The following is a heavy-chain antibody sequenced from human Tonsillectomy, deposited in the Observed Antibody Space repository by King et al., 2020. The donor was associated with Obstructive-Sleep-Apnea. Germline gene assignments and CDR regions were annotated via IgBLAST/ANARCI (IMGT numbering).Heavy chain of an antibody. CDR2: ISGSGGST. V-gene: IGHV3-23*04. CDR1: GFTFSSYA. D-gene: IGHD3-10*01. J-gene: IGHJ3*02. CDR3: AKDKWFGELLSNDAFDI. Sequence: VQLVESGGGLVQPGGSLRLSCAASGFTFSSYAMSWVCQAPGKGLEWVSTISGSGGSTYYADSVKGRFTISRDNSKNTLYLQMNSLRAEDTAVYYCAKDKWFGELLSNDAFDIWGQGTMVTVSS.